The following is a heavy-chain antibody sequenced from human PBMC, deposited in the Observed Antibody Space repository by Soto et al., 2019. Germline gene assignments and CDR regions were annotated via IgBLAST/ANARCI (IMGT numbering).Heavy chain of an antibody. CDR2: IYYSGST. V-gene: IGHV4-39*01. J-gene: IGHJ4*02. Sequence: SETLSLTCTVSGGSISSSSYYWGWIRQPPGKGLEWIGSIYYSGSTYYNPSLKSRITISVDTSKNQFSLKLSSVTAADTATYYCARHSNRVLFDYWGQGTLVTVS. CDR3: ARHSNRVLFDY. CDR1: GGSISSSSYY. D-gene: IGHD6-6*01.